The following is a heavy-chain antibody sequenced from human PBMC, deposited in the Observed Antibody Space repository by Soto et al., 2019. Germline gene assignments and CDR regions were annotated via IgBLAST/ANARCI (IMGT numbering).Heavy chain of an antibody. Sequence: LRDRYGAVGLTISGYGMRRVRTTPGKGLEWVAVISYDGSNKYYADSVKGRFTISRDNSKNTLYLQMNSLRAEDTAVYYCSIGAVVGAGTWTDALAIWGQGTMVTV. J-gene: IGHJ3*02. CDR1: GLTISGYG. CDR3: SIGAVVGAGTWTDALAI. CDR2: ISYDGSNK. D-gene: IGHD2-15*01. V-gene: IGHV3-30-3*01.